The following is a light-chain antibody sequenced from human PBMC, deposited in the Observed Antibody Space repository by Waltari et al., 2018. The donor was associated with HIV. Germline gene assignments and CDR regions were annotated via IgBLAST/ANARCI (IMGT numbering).Light chain of an antibody. V-gene: IGLV2-14*03. J-gene: IGLJ1*01. CDR2: DVN. CDR3: ASHSTYTLLYV. Sequence: QSALTQPASVSGSLGQSINISCSGLSSDLGHSHFVSWSQQHPDTVPRVISYDVNNRPSGVSSRFSGSKSGATASLTIAGLQAEDEAVYYCASHSTYTLLYVFGSGTELTVL. CDR1: SSDLGHSHF.